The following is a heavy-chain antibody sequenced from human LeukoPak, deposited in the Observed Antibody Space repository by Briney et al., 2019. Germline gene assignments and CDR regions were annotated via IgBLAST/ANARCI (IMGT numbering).Heavy chain of an antibody. V-gene: IGHV3-7*03. J-gene: IGHJ5*02. Sequence: GGSLRLPCEASGFTFSSYWMSWVRQAPGKGLEWVANIKTDGSEKYYVDSVKGRFTISRDNAKNSLYLQMNSLRAEDTAVYYCARDYTGYFPWGQGTLVLVSS. CDR2: IKTDGSEK. CDR3: ARDYTGYFP. CDR1: GFTFSSYW. D-gene: IGHD3-9*01.